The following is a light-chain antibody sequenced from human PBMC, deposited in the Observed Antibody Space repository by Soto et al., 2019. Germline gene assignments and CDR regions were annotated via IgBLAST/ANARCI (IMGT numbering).Light chain of an antibody. J-gene: IGKJ1*01. Sequence: AFQMTQSPSSLSASVGDRVTITCRASQDIRNDLGWYQQKPGKAPRLLIYAASSLQSGVPSRFSGSGSGTDFTLTISSLQSEDFATYYCLQDFSFPWTFGQRTKVEIK. CDR1: QDIRND. CDR3: LQDFSFPWT. V-gene: IGKV1-6*01. CDR2: AAS.